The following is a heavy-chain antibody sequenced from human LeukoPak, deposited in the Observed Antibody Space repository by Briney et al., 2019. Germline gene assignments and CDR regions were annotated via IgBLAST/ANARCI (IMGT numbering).Heavy chain of an antibody. CDR3: AKGRDYSNYGWFDP. CDR2: ISASGSAT. J-gene: IGHJ5*02. Sequence: PGGSLRLSCAASGFIFSNYGMNWVRQAPGKGLEWVAAISASGSATSYADSVRGRFTISRDNSKNTLYLQMNSLRAEDTVVYYCAKGRDYSNYGWFDPWGQGTLVTVSS. V-gene: IGHV3-23*01. D-gene: IGHD4-11*01. CDR1: GFIFSNYG.